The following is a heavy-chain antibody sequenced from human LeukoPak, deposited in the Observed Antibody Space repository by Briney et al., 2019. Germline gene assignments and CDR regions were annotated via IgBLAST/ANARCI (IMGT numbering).Heavy chain of an antibody. V-gene: IGHV3-30*03. Sequence: GGSLRLSCAASGFTFSIYGMFWVRQAPGKGLEWVAYMSYDGSLTNYADSVRGRFIISRDNSKNTLSLQLNSLRTEDTAVYYCARAIAVAGVFDYWGQGTLVTVSS. CDR3: ARAIAVAGVFDY. CDR1: GFTFSIYG. J-gene: IGHJ4*02. CDR2: MSYDGSLT. D-gene: IGHD6-19*01.